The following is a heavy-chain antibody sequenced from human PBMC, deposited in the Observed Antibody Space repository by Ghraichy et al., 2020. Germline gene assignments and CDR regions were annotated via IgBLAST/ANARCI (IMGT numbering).Heavy chain of an antibody. CDR3: ARYCSNTSCKYFDY. CDR2: IYYSGSA. Sequence: LRLSCTVSGGSISSGDYYWSWLRQPPGKGLEWIGYIYYSGSAYYNPSLKSRLTISVDTSKNQFSLKLSSVTAADTAVYYCARYCSNTSCKYFDYWGQGTLVTVSS. CDR1: GGSISSGDYY. J-gene: IGHJ4*02. V-gene: IGHV4-30-4*01. D-gene: IGHD2-2*01.